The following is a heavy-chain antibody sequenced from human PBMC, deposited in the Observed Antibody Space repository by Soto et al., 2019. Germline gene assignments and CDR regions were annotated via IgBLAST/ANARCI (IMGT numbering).Heavy chain of an antibody. J-gene: IGHJ6*02. CDR2: ISAYNGNT. CDR3: ARGSGSYGVGYYYGMDV. D-gene: IGHD1-26*01. V-gene: IGHV1-18*04. Sequence: GASVKVSCKASGYTFTMYGISCVGQAPLQWREWMGWISAYNGNTNYAQKLQGRVTMTTDTSTSTAYMELRSLRSDDTAVYYCARGSGSYGVGYYYGMDVWGQGATVTVSS. CDR1: GYTFTMYG.